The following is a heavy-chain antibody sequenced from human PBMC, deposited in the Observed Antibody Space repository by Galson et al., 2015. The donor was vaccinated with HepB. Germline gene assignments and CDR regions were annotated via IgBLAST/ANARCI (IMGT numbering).Heavy chain of an antibody. D-gene: IGHD3-10*01. J-gene: IGHJ6*03. CDR2: INPSGTST. CDR3: ARGTGTESRANYYYMDV. CDR1: GYTFSTYN. Sequence: SVKVSCKASGYTFSTYNIHWLRQAPRQGLQWMGMINPSGTSTTYAQIFQGRVTMTRDTSTNTVYMELSSLRSEDTAVYYCARGTGTESRANYYYMDVWGKGTTVTVSS. V-gene: IGHV1-46*03.